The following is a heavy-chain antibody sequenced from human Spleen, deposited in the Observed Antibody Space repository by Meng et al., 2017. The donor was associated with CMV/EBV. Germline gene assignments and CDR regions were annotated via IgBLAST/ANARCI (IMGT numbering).Heavy chain of an antibody. V-gene: IGHV4-30-4*01. J-gene: IGHJ4*02. CDR3: ARSPYSGSALPFFDY. Sequence: GQLQAAGPVLLKPSQTLYLACTVSGDSFNSPDYYGSGIRQPPEKGLEWIGYIYYSGSTYYNPSLKSRVSISGDTSNKQFSLKLTSVTAADTAVYYCARSPYSGSALPFFDYWGQGSLVTVSS. CDR1: GDSFNSPDYY. D-gene: IGHD1-26*01. CDR2: IYYSGST.